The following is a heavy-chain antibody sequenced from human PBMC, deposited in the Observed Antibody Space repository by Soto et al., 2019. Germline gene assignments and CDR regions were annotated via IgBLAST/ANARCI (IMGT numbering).Heavy chain of an antibody. D-gene: IGHD4-17*01. V-gene: IGHV4-59*01. CDR1: GGSISSYY. CDR2: IYYSGST. J-gene: IGHJ4*02. Sequence: SETLSLTCTVSGGSISSYYWSWIRQPPGKGLEWIGYIYYSGSTNYNPSLKSRVTISVDTSENQFSLKLSSVTAADTAVYYCARDYGGNSDYWGQGTLVTVSS. CDR3: ARDYGGNSDY.